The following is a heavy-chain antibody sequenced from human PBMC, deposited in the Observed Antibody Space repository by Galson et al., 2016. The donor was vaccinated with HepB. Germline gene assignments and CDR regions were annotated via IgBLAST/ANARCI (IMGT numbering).Heavy chain of an antibody. J-gene: IGHJ5*02. CDR2: ISGSSDST. Sequence: SLRLSCAASGLSFSSYAMTWVRQTPGKGLEWVVSISGSSDSTTYADSVKGRFTISRDNSKNTLYLQMNSLTAEDTAIYYCAKKWVVEGVTDYFDAWGQGTLVTVSS. CDR3: AKKWVVEGVTDYFDA. CDR1: GLSFSSYA. V-gene: IGHV3-23*01. D-gene: IGHD2-15*01.